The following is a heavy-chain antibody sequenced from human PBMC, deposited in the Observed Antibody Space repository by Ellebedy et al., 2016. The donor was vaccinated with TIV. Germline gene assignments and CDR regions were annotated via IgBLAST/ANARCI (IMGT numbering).Heavy chain of an antibody. Sequence: SETLSLTCSVSGYSISSGYYWGWIRQPPGKGLEWIGYIYYSGSANYNPSLNSRVTISVDTSKNQFSLKLSPVTAADTAVYYCARGGDYVLVDYWGQGTLVTVSS. CDR2: IYYSGSA. V-gene: IGHV4-38-2*02. CDR1: GYSISSGYY. J-gene: IGHJ4*02. D-gene: IGHD4-17*01. CDR3: ARGGDYVLVDY.